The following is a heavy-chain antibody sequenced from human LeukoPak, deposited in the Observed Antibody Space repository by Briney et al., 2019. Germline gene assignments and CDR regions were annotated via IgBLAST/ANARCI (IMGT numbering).Heavy chain of an antibody. J-gene: IGHJ4*02. CDR2: VNRDGSET. CDR3: ARNNGMDV. V-gene: IGHV3-7*03. D-gene: IGHD2-8*01. CDR1: GFALSSHW. Sequence: GGSLRLSCAASGFALSSHWMTWVRQVPGRGPEWVANVNRDGSETYNLDSVKGRFTISKDNAKNSLYLQMNSLRAEDTALYHCARNNGMDVWGQGTLVTVSS.